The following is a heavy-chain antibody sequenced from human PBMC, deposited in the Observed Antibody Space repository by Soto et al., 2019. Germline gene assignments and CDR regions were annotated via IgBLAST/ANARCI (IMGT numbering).Heavy chain of an antibody. D-gene: IGHD3-3*01. CDR3: AHGLEFYYFDY. J-gene: IGHJ4*02. CDR2: INPNSGGT. CDR1: GYTFTGYY. V-gene: IGHV1-2*02. Sequence: GASVKVSCKASGYTFTGYYMHWVRQAPGQGLEWMGWINPNSGGTNYAQKFQSRLTITKDTSKNQVVLTMTHMDPVDTATYYCAHGLEFYYFDYWGQGTLVTVSS.